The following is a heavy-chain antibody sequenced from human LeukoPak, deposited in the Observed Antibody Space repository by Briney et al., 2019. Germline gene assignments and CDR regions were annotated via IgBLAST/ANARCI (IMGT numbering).Heavy chain of an antibody. CDR2: TNPDGSIK. J-gene: IGHJ4*02. Sequence: GGSLRLSCAASGFIFGGYWMSWVRQAPGRGLEWVANTNPDGSIKYYVDSVTGRFTISRDNAKNSLYLQMNSLRAEDTAVYYCVSGFLQWLYWGQGTLVTVSS. D-gene: IGHD3-3*01. CDR1: GFIFGGYW. V-gene: IGHV3-7*01. CDR3: VSGFLQWLY.